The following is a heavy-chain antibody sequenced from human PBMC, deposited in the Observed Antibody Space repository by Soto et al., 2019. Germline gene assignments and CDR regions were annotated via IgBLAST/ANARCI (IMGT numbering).Heavy chain of an antibody. J-gene: IGHJ4*02. V-gene: IGHV3-53*01. CDR1: GFTVSSNY. CDR2: IYSGGST. Sequence: GSLRLSCAASGFTVSSNYMSWVRQAPGKGLEWVSVIYSGGSTYYADSVKGRFTISRDNSKNTLYLQMNSLRAEDTAVYYCARSRSGSGYSDYWGQGTLVTVSS. D-gene: IGHD1-26*01. CDR3: ARSRSGSGYSDY.